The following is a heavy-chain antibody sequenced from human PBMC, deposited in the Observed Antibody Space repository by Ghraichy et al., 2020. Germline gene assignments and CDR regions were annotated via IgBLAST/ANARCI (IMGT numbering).Heavy chain of an antibody. V-gene: IGHV3-7*01. D-gene: IGHD2-2*01. J-gene: IGHJ3*02. Sequence: GGSLRLSCAASGFTFSSYWMSWVRQAPGKGLEWVANIKQDGSEKYYVDSVKGRFTISRDNAKNSLYLQMNSLRAEDTAVYYCATSGHQNAFDIWGQGTMVTVSS. CDR2: IKQDGSEK. CDR3: ATSGHQNAFDI. CDR1: GFTFSSYW.